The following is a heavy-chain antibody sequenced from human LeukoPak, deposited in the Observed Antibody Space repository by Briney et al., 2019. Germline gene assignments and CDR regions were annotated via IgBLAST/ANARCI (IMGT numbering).Heavy chain of an antibody. CDR1: GGSISSGGYY. CDR3: ARFRERLIDY. V-gene: IGHV4-61*08. D-gene: IGHD1-1*01. CDR2: IYYSGST. J-gene: IGHJ4*02. Sequence: PSETLSLTCTVSGGSISSGGYYWSWIRQHPGKGLEWIGYIYYSGSTNYNPSLKSRVTISVDTSKNQFSLRLSSVIAADTAIYYCARFRERLIDYWGQGTLVTVSS.